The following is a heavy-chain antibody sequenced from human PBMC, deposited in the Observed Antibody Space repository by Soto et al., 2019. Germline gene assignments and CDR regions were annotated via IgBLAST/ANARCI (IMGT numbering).Heavy chain of an antibody. V-gene: IGHV3-30-3*01. CDR1: GFTFSSYA. D-gene: IGHD3-22*01. J-gene: IGHJ6*02. CDR2: ISYDGSNK. Sequence: GGSLRLSCAASGFTFSSYAMHWVRQAPGKGLEWVAVISYDGSNKYYADSVKGRFTISRDNSKNTLYLQMNSLRAEDTAVYYCARELNYYDSTVPAEGMDVWGQGTTVTVSS. CDR3: ARELNYYDSTVPAEGMDV.